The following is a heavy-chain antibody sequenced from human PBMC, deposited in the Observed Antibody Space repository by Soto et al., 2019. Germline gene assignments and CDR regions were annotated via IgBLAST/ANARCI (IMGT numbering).Heavy chain of an antibody. D-gene: IGHD2-15*01. CDR3: ARGDCTGAYCYSWPFNYGVDV. V-gene: IGHV3-33*08. CDR1: GFTFNPYG. Sequence: QVQLVESGGGVVQPGGSLRLSCTTSGFTFNPYGMYWVRQAPGKGLEWVALIWYDGSNKYYGDSVKGRFTISRDNSKNTLYLQMNSLRAEDTALYYCARGDCTGAYCYSWPFNYGVDVWGQGTTVTVSS. CDR2: IWYDGSNK. J-gene: IGHJ6*02.